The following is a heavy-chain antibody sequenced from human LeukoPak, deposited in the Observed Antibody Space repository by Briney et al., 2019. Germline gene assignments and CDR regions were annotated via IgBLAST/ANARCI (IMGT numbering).Heavy chain of an antibody. CDR2: IRYDGSNK. CDR3: AKGRGWEASYYYYMDV. Sequence: PGGSLRLSCAASGFTFSSYAMHWVRQAPGKGLEGVAFIRYDGSNKYYTDSVKGRFTISRDNSKNTLYLQMNSLRAEDTAVYYCAKGRGWEASYYYYMDVWGKGTTVTISS. V-gene: IGHV3-30*02. CDR1: GFTFSSYA. J-gene: IGHJ6*03. D-gene: IGHD1-26*01.